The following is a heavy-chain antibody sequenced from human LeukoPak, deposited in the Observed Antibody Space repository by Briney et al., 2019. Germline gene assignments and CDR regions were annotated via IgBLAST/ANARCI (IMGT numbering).Heavy chain of an antibody. CDR2: IIPIFGTA. D-gene: IGHD4-17*01. Sequence: GASVKVSCKASGYTFTSYAISWARQAPGQGLEWMGGIIPIFGTANYAQKFQGRVTITADKSTSTAYMELSSLRSEDTAVYYCARHYGDYLGTLKFYYYYYMDVWGKGTTVTVSS. V-gene: IGHV1-69*06. J-gene: IGHJ6*03. CDR3: ARHYGDYLGTLKFYYYYYMDV. CDR1: GYTFTSYA.